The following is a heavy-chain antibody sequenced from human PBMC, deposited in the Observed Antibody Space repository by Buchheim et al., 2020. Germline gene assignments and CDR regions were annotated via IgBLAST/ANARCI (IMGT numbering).Heavy chain of an antibody. CDR2: ISYDGSNK. J-gene: IGHJ6*02. CDR1: GFTFSSYG. V-gene: IGHV3-30*18. D-gene: IGHD2-15*01. CDR3: AKDGAPLGYCSGGSCYFSLGYYYGMDV. Sequence: QVQLVESGGGVVQSGRSLRLSCAASGFTFSSYGMHWVRQAPGKGLEWVAVISYDGSNKYYADSVKGRFTISRDNSKKQLYLQMNSLRAEDTAVYYCAKDGAPLGYCSGGSCYFSLGYYYGMDVWGQGTT.